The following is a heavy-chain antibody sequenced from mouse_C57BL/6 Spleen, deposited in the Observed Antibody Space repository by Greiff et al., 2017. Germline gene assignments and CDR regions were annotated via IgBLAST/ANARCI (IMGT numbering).Heavy chain of an antibody. V-gene: IGHV5-4*01. J-gene: IGHJ2*01. CDR2: ISDGGSYT. D-gene: IGHD1-1*01. Sequence: EVQLMESGGGLVKPGGSLKLSCAASGFTFSSYAMSWVRQTPEKRLEWVATISDGGSYTYYPDNVKGRFTISRDNAKNNLYLQMSHLKSEDTAMYYCARAPGVRSYFDYWGQGTTLTVSS. CDR3: ARAPGVRSYFDY. CDR1: GFTFSSYA.